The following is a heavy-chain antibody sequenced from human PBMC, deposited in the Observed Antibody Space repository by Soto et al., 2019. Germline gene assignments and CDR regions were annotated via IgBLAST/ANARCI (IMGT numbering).Heavy chain of an antibody. CDR2: TYYSGST. D-gene: IGHD6-13*01. CDR1: GGSISSSSYY. CDR3: ARLVFFLIAAADPRPYYFDY. V-gene: IGHV4-39*01. Sequence: PSETLSLTCTVSGGSISSSSYYWGWIRQPPGKGLEWIGSTYYSGSTYYNPSLKSRVTISVDTSKNQFSLKLSSVTAADTAVYYCARLVFFLIAAADPRPYYFDYWGQGTLVTVSS. J-gene: IGHJ4*02.